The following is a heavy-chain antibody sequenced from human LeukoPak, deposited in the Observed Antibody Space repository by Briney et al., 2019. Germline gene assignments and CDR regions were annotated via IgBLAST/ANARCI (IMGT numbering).Heavy chain of an antibody. D-gene: IGHD3-22*01. CDR2: ISAYNGNT. J-gene: IGHJ4*02. CDR3: ARGTYYYDSSGYYPIDH. V-gene: IGHV1-18*01. CDR1: GYTFTSYG. Sequence: EASVKVSCKASGYTFTSYGISRVRQAPGQGLEWMGWISAYNGNTNYAQKLQGRVTMTTDTSTSTAYMELRSLRSDDTAVYYCARGTYYYDSSGYYPIDHWGQGTLVTVSS.